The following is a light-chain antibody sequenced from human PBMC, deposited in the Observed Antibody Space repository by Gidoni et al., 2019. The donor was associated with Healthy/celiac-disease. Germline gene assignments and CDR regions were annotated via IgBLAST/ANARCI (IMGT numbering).Light chain of an antibody. CDR3: AAWDDRLNGQV. V-gene: IGLV1-36*01. Sequence: QSVLTQPPSVSEAPRQRVTISCSGSSSKIGNNAVNWYQKLPGKAPKLLIYYDDLLPSGVSDRFSGSKSGTSASLAISGLQSEDEADYYCAAWDDRLNGQVFGTGTKVTVL. CDR2: YDD. J-gene: IGLJ1*01. CDR1: SSKIGNNA.